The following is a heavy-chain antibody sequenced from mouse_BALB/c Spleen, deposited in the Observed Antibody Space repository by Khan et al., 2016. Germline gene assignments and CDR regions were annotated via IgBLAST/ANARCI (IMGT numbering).Heavy chain of an antibody. J-gene: IGHJ4*01. CDR1: GFSLTGYG. V-gene: IGHV2-6-7*01. Sequence: VQLQESGPGLVAPSQSLSITCTVSGFSLTGYGVNWVRQPPGKGLEWLGMIWGDGSTDYNSALKSSLSISKDNSKSQVFLKMNSLQTDDTASYYCSRDRDGYSYAMDYWGQGTSVTVSS. CDR2: IWGDGST. D-gene: IGHD2-3*01. CDR3: SRDRDGYSYAMDY.